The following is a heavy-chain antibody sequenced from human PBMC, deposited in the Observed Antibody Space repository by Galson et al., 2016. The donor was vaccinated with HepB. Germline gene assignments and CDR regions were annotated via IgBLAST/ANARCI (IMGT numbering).Heavy chain of an antibody. CDR1: GFTFSSYA. CDR3: ARVGSSGYFFDY. CDR2: ISGSGQNT. J-gene: IGHJ4*02. D-gene: IGHD3-22*01. Sequence: SLRLSCAASGFTFSSYAMSWVRQAPGKGLEWMSSISGSGQNTYYRDSVEGRFTSSRDNSKNTLYLQMDSLRAEDTATYFCARVGSSGYFFDYWGQGALVTVSS. V-gene: IGHV3-23*01.